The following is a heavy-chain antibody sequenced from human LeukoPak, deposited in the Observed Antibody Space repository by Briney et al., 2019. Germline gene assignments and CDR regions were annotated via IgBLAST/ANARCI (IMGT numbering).Heavy chain of an antibody. CDR3: AKWLQGDYYDSSGGGYY. Sequence: GGSLRLSCVASGFTLSSYGMHWVRQAPGKGLEWVAVISQDGSKRYYGDSVKGRFTISRDNSKNTLYLQMNSLRAEDTAVYYCAKWLQGDYYDSSGGGYYWGQGTLVTVSS. CDR1: GFTLSSYG. D-gene: IGHD3-22*01. V-gene: IGHV3-30*18. J-gene: IGHJ4*02. CDR2: ISQDGSKR.